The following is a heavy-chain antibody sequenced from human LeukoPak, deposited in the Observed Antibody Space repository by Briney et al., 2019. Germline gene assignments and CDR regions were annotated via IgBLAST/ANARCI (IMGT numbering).Heavy chain of an antibody. Sequence: ASVKVSCKASGYTFTGYYMHWVRQAPGQGLEWMGWINPNSGGTNYAQKFQGRVTMTRDTSISTAYMELSRLRSDDTAVYYCAREGTRDYGDYVYYFDYWGQGTLVTVSS. D-gene: IGHD4-17*01. CDR3: AREGTRDYGDYVYYFDY. V-gene: IGHV1-2*02. J-gene: IGHJ4*02. CDR1: GYTFTGYY. CDR2: INPNSGGT.